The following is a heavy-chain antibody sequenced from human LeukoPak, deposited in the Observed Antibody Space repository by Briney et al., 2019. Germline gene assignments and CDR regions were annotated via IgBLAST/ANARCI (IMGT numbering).Heavy chain of an antibody. CDR3: AKDINYYDSSGYSEADY. J-gene: IGHJ4*02. D-gene: IGHD3-22*01. V-gene: IGHV3-23*01. CDR2: ISGSGGST. CDR1: GFTFSSYA. Sequence: PGGSLRLSCAASGFTFSSYAMSWVRQAPGKGLEWVSAISGSGGSTYYADSVKGRFTISRDNSKNTLYLQMNSLRAEDTAVYYCAKDINYYDSSGYSEADYWGQGTLVTVSS.